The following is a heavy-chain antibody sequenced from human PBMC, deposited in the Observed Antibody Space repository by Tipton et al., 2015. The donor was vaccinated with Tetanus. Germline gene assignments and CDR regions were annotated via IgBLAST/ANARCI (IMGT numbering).Heavy chain of an antibody. Sequence: GLVKPSETLSLTCTVSGDSISNYHWSWIRQPPGKGLEWIGYIYYRGNTNYNPSLKKRVTISVDTSKNQFSLKLNSVTAADTAVYYCARGGPESRWYFDLWGRGTLVTVSS. J-gene: IGHJ2*01. CDR2: IYYRGNT. V-gene: IGHV4-59*01. CDR3: ARGGPESRWYFDL. CDR1: GDSISNYH.